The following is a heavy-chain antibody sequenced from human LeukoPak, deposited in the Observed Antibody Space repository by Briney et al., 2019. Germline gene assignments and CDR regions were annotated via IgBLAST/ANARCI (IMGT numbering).Heavy chain of an antibody. CDR2: FYYSGTT. D-gene: IGHD3-10*01. CDR1: GGSISSGGYY. CDR3: ASGQYYSSVDVFCEY. J-gene: IGHJ4*02. Sequence: PSQTLSLTCTVSGGSISSGGYYWSWIRQHPGKGLEWIGYFYYSGTTYYNPSLKSPVTISVDTSKNQFSLNLRSVTAADTAVYYCASGQYYSSVDVFCEYWGEGTLVTVS. V-gene: IGHV4-31*01.